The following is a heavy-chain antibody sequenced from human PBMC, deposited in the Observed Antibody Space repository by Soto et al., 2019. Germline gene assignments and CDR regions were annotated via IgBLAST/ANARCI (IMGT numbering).Heavy chain of an antibody. CDR1: GFTFSSYA. J-gene: IGHJ4*02. V-gene: IGHV3-23*01. D-gene: IGHD6-6*01. Sequence: GGSLRLSCAASGFTFSSYAMSWVRQAPGKGLEWVSAISGSGGSTYYADSVKGRFTISRDNSKNTLYLQMNSLRAEDTAVYYCAKAYSSSSSPRLFYFDYWGKGTLVTVSS. CDR2: ISGSGGST. CDR3: AKAYSSSSSPRLFYFDY.